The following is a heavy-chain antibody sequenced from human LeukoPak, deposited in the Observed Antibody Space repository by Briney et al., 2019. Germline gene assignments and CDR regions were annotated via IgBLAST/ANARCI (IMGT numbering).Heavy chain of an antibody. D-gene: IGHD1-26*01. J-gene: IGHJ3*02. CDR1: GFTFSSTW. V-gene: IGHV3-7*01. CDR3: ARPGVAGGAFDI. CDR2: IKPDGSEK. Sequence: GGSLRLSCAASGFTFSSTWMNWVRQAPGKGLEWVGNIKPDGSEKYHEDSVEGRFTISRDNVKNALYLQMKSLRVEDTGVYYCARPGVAGGAFDIWGQGTVVIVSS.